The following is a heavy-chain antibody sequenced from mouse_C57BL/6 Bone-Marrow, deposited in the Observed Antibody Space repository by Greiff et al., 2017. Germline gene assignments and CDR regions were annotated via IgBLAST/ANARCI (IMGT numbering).Heavy chain of an antibody. CDR3: ARDNYWYFDV. J-gene: IGHJ1*03. CDR2: ISDGGSYT. V-gene: IGHV5-4*01. Sequence: DVHLVESGGGLVKPGGSLKLSCAASGFTFSSYAMSWVRQTPEKRLEWVATISDGGSYTYYPDNVKGRFTISRDNAKNNLYLQRSHLKSEDTAMYYCARDNYWYFDVWGTGTTVTVSS. CDR1: GFTFSSYA.